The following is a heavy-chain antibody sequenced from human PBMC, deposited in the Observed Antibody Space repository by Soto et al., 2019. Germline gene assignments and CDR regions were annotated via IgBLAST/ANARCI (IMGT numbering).Heavy chain of an antibody. V-gene: IGHV1-2*02. CDR1: GYTFTDYF. CDR2: INPHSRGT. Sequence: QVQLVQSGAEVKKPGASVKVSCKASGYTFTDYFIHWVRQAPGQGFEWMGWINPHSRGTNYAQKFQGRVTMTRDTSNSTAYMELRGLTSDDTAVYYCARVTLKAGNWFDPSGQGTLVTVSS. J-gene: IGHJ5*02. CDR3: ARVTLKAGNWFDP.